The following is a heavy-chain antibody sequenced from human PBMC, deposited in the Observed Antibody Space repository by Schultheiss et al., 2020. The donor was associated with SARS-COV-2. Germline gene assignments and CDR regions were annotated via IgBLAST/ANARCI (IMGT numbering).Heavy chain of an antibody. Sequence: GESLKISCAASGFTFSNYAMTWVRQAPGKGLEWLSAISGDGNYIYYADSVTGRFTLSRDTSRNTVSLQMDSLRVEDTAVYYCAKEKHGQWLATSPDYWGQGTLVTVSS. V-gene: IGHV3-23*01. CDR3: AKEKHGQWLATSPDY. CDR1: GFTFSNYA. J-gene: IGHJ4*02. D-gene: IGHD6-19*01. CDR2: ISGDGNYI.